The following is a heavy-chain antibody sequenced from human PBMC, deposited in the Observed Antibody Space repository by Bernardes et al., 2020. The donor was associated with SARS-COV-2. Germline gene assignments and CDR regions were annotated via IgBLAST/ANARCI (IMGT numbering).Heavy chain of an antibody. Sequence: SETLSLTCSVSGDSISSSRGHYWSWIRQPPGKGLECIGSIYYSGSTYYNPSLQSRVTISVDTSKNYFSLSLSSVTAADTALYFCARHMVAGIFDYWGQGTLVTVSS. CDR3: ARHMVAGIFDY. CDR2: IYYSGST. CDR1: GDSISSSRGHY. D-gene: IGHD6-19*01. V-gene: IGHV4-39*01. J-gene: IGHJ4*02.